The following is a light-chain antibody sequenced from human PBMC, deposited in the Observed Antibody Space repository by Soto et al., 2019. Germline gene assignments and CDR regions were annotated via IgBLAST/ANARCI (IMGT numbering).Light chain of an antibody. CDR1: QSVSTPY. CDR2: GAS. J-gene: IGKJ1*01. CDR3: QEYGFSRT. V-gene: IGKV3-20*01. Sequence: EIVLTQSPGTLSLSPGERATLSCRANQSVSTPYLAWYQQTPGQAPRLLIYGASTRATGIPDRFSGSGSGTDFTLTISRLAPEESAVYYCQEYGFSRTFGQGTKVEIK.